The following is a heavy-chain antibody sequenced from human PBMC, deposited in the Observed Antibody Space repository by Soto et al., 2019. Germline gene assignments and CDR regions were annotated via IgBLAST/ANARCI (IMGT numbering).Heavy chain of an antibody. CDR3: AKGITVLTLGYFDY. CDR1: GFTFSSYG. V-gene: IGHV3-30*18. J-gene: IGHJ4*02. Sequence: QVQLVESGGGVVQPGRSLRLSCAASGFTFSSYGMHWVRQAPGKGLEWMAVISYDGSNKYYADSVKGRFTISRDNSKNTLHLQMDSLRAEDTAVYYCAKGITVLTLGYFDYWGQGTPVTVSS. CDR2: ISYDGSNK. D-gene: IGHD2-8*01.